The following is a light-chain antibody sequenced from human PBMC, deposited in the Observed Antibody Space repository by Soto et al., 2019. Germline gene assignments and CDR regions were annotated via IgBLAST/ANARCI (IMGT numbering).Light chain of an antibody. CDR3: QQYNSWTTIT. J-gene: IGKJ5*01. CDR2: GAS. Sequence: EIVMTQSPATQSVSPGERATLSCRASQSISSKLGWYQQRPGQAPRLLIYGASTRATGIPARFSGSGSGTEFNLTISSLQSEDSAVYYCQQYNSWTTITFGQGTRLEIK. V-gene: IGKV3-15*01. CDR1: QSISSK.